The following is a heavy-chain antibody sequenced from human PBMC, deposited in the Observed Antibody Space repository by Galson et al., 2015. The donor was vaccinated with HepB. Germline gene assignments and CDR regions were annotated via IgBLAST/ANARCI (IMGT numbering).Heavy chain of an antibody. CDR2: INPANSDT. Sequence: QSGAEVKKPGESLKISCKGSGYSFTTYWIAWVRQMPGKGLEWMGIINPANSDTRYSPSFQGQVTISADKSITTAYLQWGSLKASDTAMYYCARRSTDGDYYHWGQGTLVTVSS. D-gene: IGHD4-17*01. CDR3: ARRSTDGDYYH. V-gene: IGHV5-51*03. J-gene: IGHJ5*02. CDR1: GYSFTTYW.